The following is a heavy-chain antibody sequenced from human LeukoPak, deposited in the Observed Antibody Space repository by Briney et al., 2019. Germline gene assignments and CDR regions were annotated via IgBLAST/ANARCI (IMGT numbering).Heavy chain of an antibody. D-gene: IGHD2-21*02. CDR1: GFTFSSYS. Sequence: GGSLRLSCAASGFTFSSYSMNWVRQAPGKGLEWVSSISSSSSYIYYADSVKGRFTISRDNAKNSLYLQMNSLRAEDTAVYYCARDTYCGGDCYSDWGQGTLVTVSS. CDR2: ISSSSSYI. CDR3: ARDTYCGGDCYSD. J-gene: IGHJ4*02. V-gene: IGHV3-21*01.